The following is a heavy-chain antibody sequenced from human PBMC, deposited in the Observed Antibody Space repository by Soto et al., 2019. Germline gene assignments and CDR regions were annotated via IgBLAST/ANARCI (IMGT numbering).Heavy chain of an antibody. CDR2: IIPIFGTA. Sequence: GPPVKVSCKASGGTFSSYAISWVRQAPGQGLEWMGGIIPIFGTANYAQKFQGRVTITADESTSTAYMELSSLRSEDTAVYYCARDLEXYDILTGPNGRYSAFDIWGQGTMVTVSS. CDR3: ARDLEXYDILTGPNGRYSAFDI. J-gene: IGHJ3*02. D-gene: IGHD3-9*01. V-gene: IGHV1-69*13. CDR1: GGTFSSYA.